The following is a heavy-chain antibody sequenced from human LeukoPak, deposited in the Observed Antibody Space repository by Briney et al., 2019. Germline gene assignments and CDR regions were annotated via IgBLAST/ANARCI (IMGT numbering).Heavy chain of an antibody. V-gene: IGHV3-7*05. J-gene: IGHJ4*02. CDR3: TRGLEGFTAYDDY. Sequence: PGGSLRLSCAVSGLTLSNYWMNWVRQAPGKGLEWVANINPDGGEERYVDSVKGRFVISRDNAKNSLYLQMNSLKTEDTALYYCTRGLEGFTAYDDYWGQGTLVTVSS. D-gene: IGHD5-12*01. CDR1: GLTLSNYW. CDR2: INPDGGEE.